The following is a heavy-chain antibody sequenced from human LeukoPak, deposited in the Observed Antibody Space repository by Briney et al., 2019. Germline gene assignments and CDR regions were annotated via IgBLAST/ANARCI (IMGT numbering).Heavy chain of an antibody. CDR1: GDSFSSHY. CDR3: ARDLVTVTKGFDI. D-gene: IGHD4-17*01. V-gene: IGHV4-59*11. Sequence: SETLSLTCAVSGDSFSSHYWTWIRQPPGKGLEWIGYISYIGSTNYNPSLKSRVTISIDTSKSQFSLKLSSVTAADTAVYYCARDLVTVTKGFDIWGQGTMVSVSS. CDR2: ISYIGST. J-gene: IGHJ3*02.